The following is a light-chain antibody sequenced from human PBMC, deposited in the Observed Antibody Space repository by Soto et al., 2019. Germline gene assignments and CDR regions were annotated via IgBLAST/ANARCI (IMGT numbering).Light chain of an antibody. Sequence: EIVMTQSPATLSVSPGETATLSCRASQRVGINLAWYQQKPGQAPRLLIYGASSRATGIPDRFSGSGSGTDFTLTISRLEPEDFAVYYCQQYGSSPPTTFGQGTKVDNK. V-gene: IGKV3-20*01. CDR1: QRVGIN. CDR3: QQYGSSPPTT. J-gene: IGKJ1*01. CDR2: GAS.